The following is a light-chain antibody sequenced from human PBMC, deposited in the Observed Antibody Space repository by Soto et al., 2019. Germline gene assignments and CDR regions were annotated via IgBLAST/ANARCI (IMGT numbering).Light chain of an antibody. CDR1: SSDVGSYNL. V-gene: IGLV2-23*01. CDR3: CAYAAGSTYV. Sequence: QSVLTQPASVSGSPGQSITISCTGTSSDVGSYNLVSWYQQHPGKAPKLMIYEGSKRPSGVSNRFSGSKSDNTASLTISGVQAEGGTDYYCCAYAAGSTYVFGTGTKVTV. CDR2: EGS. J-gene: IGLJ1*01.